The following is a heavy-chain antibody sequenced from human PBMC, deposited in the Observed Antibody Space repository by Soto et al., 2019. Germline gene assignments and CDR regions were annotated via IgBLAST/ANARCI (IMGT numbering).Heavy chain of an antibody. D-gene: IGHD3-10*01. CDR2: IIGSGGNT. CDR1: GFTFSTYA. CDR3: AKMALFGSGSHIDY. J-gene: IGHJ4*02. Sequence: GGSLRLSCAASGFTFSTYAMSWVRQAPGMGLVWVSVIIGSGGNTYYADSVKDRFTITRDNSKNTLYLQMSDLRAEDTAVYYCAKMALFGSGSHIDYWGQGTLVTVSS. V-gene: IGHV3-23*01.